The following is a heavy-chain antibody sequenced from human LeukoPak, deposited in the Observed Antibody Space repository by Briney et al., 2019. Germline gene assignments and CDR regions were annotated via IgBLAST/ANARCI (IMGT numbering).Heavy chain of an antibody. CDR1: GFTFSSYS. Sequence: GGSLTLSCAASGFTFSSYSMHWVRQAPGKGLEWVAFIRYDRSNKYYADSVKGRFTISRDNSKSTLYLQMNSLRAEDTAVYYCAKEGIVGATGPTYFDYWGQGTLVTVSS. J-gene: IGHJ4*02. CDR2: IRYDRSNK. CDR3: AKEGIVGATGPTYFDY. D-gene: IGHD1-26*01. V-gene: IGHV3-30*02.